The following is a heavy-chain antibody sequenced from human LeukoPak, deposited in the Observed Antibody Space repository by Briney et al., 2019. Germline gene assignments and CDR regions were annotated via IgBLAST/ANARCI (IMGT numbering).Heavy chain of an antibody. CDR1: GDSVSSNSAA. V-gene: IGHV6-1*01. CDR3: ARGGRSRRDGYNFYDY. Sequence: SQTLSLTCAISGDSVSSNSAAWNWIRQSPSRGLEWLGRTYYRSKWYNDYAVSVKSRITINPDTSKNQFSLQLNSVTPEDTAVYYCARGGRSRRDGYNFYDYWGQGTLVTVSS. CDR2: TYYRSKWYN. J-gene: IGHJ4*02. D-gene: IGHD5-24*01.